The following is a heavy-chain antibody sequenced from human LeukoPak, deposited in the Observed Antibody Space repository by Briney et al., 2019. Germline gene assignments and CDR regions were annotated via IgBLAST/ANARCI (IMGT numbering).Heavy chain of an antibody. CDR3: AKGDTGVIRRYYLDS. CDR2: TDTSGVIT. V-gene: IGHV3-23*05. Sequence: PGGSLRLSCAASGFTFSNYGMNWVRQAPGKGLEWVSVTDTSGVITYYTDSAKGRFTISRDNSKNTLNLQMDSLRVEDTAVYYCAKGDTGVIRRYYLDSWGQGTLVTVSS. D-gene: IGHD5-18*01. CDR1: GFTFSNYG. J-gene: IGHJ4*02.